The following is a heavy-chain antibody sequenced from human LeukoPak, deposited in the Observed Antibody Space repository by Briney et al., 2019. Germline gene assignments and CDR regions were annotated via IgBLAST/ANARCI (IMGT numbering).Heavy chain of an antibody. CDR3: ARGKEMTRTSGYYSFDF. CDR1: IGFLNTYF. Sequence: PSETLSLTCTVSIGFLNTYFWTWVRQPAGKGLEWIGRVSGTGRAYYNPSLESRVTISLDTSKNQFSLKVTSVTAADTAVYYCARGKEMTRTSGYYSFDFWGQGTLVSVSS. V-gene: IGHV4-4*07. J-gene: IGHJ4*02. CDR2: VSGTGRA. D-gene: IGHD3-9*01.